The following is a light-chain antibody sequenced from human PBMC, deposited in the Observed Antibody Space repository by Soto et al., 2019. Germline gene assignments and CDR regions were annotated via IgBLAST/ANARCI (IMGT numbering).Light chain of an antibody. V-gene: IGLV1-40*01. CDR1: SSNIGAGYD. CDR3: SSYAGSNNDYL. CDR2: GNS. Sequence: QSVLTQPPSVSGAPGQRVTISCTGSSSNIGAGYDVHWYQQLPGTAPKLLIYGNSNRPSGVPDRFSGSKSGTSASLAITGLQAEDEADYYCSSYAGSNNDYLFGTGTKVTVL. J-gene: IGLJ1*01.